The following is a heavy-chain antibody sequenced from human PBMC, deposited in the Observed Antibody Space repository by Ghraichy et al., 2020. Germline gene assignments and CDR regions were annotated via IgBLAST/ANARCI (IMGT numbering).Heavy chain of an antibody. V-gene: IGHV4-34*01. D-gene: IGHD2-15*01. J-gene: IGHJ3*01. CDR2: INHSGST. CDR1: GGSFSGYY. CDR3: ARIGVVAAIDAFDL. Sequence: SETLSLTCAVYGGSFSGYYWSWIRQPPGKGLEWIGEINHSGSTNYNPSLKSRVTISVDTSKNQFSLKLSSVTAADTAVYYCARIGVVAAIDAFDLWGQGTMVTVSS.